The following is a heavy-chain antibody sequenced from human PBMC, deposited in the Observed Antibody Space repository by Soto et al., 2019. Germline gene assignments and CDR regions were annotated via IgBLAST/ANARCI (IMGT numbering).Heavy chain of an antibody. J-gene: IGHJ5*02. CDR2: ISWNSGSI. CDR1: GFTFDDYA. D-gene: IGHD2-2*02. CDR3: AKDIKDQLLYGGYWFDP. Sequence: EVQLVESGGGLVQPGRSLRLSCAASGFTFDDYAMHWVRQAPGKGLEWVSGISWNSGSIGYADSVKGRFTISRDNAKNSLYLQMNSLRAEDTALYYCAKDIKDQLLYGGYWFDPWGQGTLVTVSS. V-gene: IGHV3-9*01.